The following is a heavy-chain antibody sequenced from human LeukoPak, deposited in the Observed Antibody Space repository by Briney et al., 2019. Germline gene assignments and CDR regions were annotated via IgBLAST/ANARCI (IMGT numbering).Heavy chain of an antibody. V-gene: IGHV3-30*14. CDR2: ISYDGFNK. J-gene: IGHJ5*02. CDR1: GFTFSSYA. Sequence: GGSLRLSCTAFGFTFSSYAMHWVRQAPGKGLEWVAVISYDGFNKYYADSVKGRFTISRDDSKNTLYLQMNSLRAEDTAVYYCARERSSSWYWFDPWGQGTLVTVSS. D-gene: IGHD6-13*01. CDR3: ARERSSSWYWFDP.